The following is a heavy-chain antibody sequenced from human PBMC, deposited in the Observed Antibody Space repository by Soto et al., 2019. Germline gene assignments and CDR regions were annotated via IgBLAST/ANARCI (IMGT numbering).Heavy chain of an antibody. D-gene: IGHD3-22*01. CDR2: IYSGGST. J-gene: IGHJ4*02. Sequence: PGGSLRLSCAASGFTVSSNYMSWVRQAPGKGLEWVSVIYSGGSTYYADSVKGRFTISRDNSKNTLYLQMNSLRAEDTAVYYCARFSYYDSSGYQWGQGTLVTVSS. CDR1: GFTVSSNY. V-gene: IGHV3-53*01. CDR3: ARFSYYDSSGYQ.